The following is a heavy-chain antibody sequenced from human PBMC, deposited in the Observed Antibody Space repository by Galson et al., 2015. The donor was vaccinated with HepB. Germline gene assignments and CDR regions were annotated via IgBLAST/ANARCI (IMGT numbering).Heavy chain of an antibody. CDR3: ARACSGGRCFSL. J-gene: IGHJ4*02. CDR2: ISYGGNNE. CDR1: GFTFNNYA. Sequence: SLRLSCAASGFTFNNYAMHWVRQAPGKGLEWAAVISYGGNNEYYADSVRGRFTISRDNSKNTLFLQMNSLSAEDTAVYYCARACSGGRCFSLWGQGTLVIVSS. V-gene: IGHV3-30-3*01. D-gene: IGHD2-15*01.